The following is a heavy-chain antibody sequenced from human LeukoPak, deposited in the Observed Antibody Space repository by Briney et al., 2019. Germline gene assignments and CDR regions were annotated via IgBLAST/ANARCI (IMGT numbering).Heavy chain of an antibody. D-gene: IGHD6-19*01. CDR3: ARAGMYSSGWFDP. CDR2: INSDGSST. V-gene: IGHV3-74*01. Sequence: GSLRLSCAASGFTFSSYWMHWVRQAPGKGLVWVSRINSDGSSTSYADSVKGRFTISRDNAKNTLYLQMNSLRAEDTAVYYCARAGMYSSGWFDPWGQGTLVTVSS. CDR1: GFTFSSYW. J-gene: IGHJ5*02.